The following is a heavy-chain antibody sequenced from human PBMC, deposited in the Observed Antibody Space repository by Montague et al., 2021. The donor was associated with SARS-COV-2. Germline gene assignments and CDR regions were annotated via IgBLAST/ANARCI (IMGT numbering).Heavy chain of an antibody. CDR2: IYYSRST. J-gene: IGHJ4*02. Sequence: SETLSLTCTVSGSSISSSNWYWSRLHPRHGRGLDWIFCIYYSRSTYYNPSLKSRVTISVDTSKNQFSLKLSSVTAADTAVYYCVEIVGAADYWGQGTLVTVSS. D-gene: IGHD1-26*01. CDR1: GSSISSSNWY. CDR3: VEIVGAADY. V-gene: IGHV4-39*01.